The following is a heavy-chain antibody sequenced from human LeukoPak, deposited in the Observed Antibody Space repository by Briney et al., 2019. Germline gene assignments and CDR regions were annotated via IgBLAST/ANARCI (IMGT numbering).Heavy chain of an antibody. D-gene: IGHD3-10*01. V-gene: IGHV1-69*06. CDR2: IIPIFGTA. J-gene: IGHJ5*02. Sequence: GASVKVSCKASGGTFSSYAISWVRQAPGQGLEWMGGIIPIFGTANYAQKFQGRVTITADKSTSTAYMELSSLRSEDTAVYYCARRITMVRGVMGPHFDPWAREPWSPSPQ. CDR1: GGTFSSYA. CDR3: ARRITMVRGVMGPHFDP.